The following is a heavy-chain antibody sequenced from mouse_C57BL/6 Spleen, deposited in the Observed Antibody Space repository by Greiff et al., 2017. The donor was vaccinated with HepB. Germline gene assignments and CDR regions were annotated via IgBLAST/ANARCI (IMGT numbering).Heavy chain of an antibody. V-gene: IGHV1-19*01. D-gene: IGHD1-1*01. CDR2: INPYNGGT. Sequence: VQLQQSGPVLVKPGASVKMSCKASGYTFTDYYMNWVKQSHGKSLEWIGVINPYNGGTSYNQKFKGKATLTVDKSSSTAYMELNSLTSEDSAVYYCARTGNYYGSSYDYAMDYWGQGTSVTVSS. CDR1: GYTFTDYY. CDR3: ARTGNYYGSSYDYAMDY. J-gene: IGHJ4*01.